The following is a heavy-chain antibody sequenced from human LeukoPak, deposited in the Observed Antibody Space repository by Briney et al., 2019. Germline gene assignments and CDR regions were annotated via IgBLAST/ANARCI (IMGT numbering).Heavy chain of an antibody. J-gene: IGHJ4*02. Sequence: ASVKVSCKASGYTFTGYYIHWVRQAPGQGLEWMAWINPNSGGTNYAQKFQGRVTMTRDTSTSTAYMELSRLRSDDTAVYYCARALSSGWYDPQDYWGQGTLVTVSS. D-gene: IGHD6-19*01. CDR1: GYTFTGYY. V-gene: IGHV1-2*02. CDR3: ARALSSGWYDPQDY. CDR2: INPNSGGT.